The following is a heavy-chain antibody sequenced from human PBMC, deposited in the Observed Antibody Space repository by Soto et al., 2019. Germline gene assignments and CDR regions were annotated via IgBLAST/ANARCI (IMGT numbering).Heavy chain of an antibody. CDR1: GFMYRVYC. CDR3: ARNGIGSTWIDTGY. Sequence: PGGCMRLSCAASGFMYRVYCMNSHRYAPGKGLEWVSYIRSSGSAVYYADSVKGRFTISRDNVKNSLYLQMNSLRDEDTAVYYCARNGIGSTWIDTGYWGQGTLVTVSS. D-gene: IGHD6-13*01. V-gene: IGHV3-48*02. J-gene: IGHJ4*02. CDR2: IRSSGSAV.